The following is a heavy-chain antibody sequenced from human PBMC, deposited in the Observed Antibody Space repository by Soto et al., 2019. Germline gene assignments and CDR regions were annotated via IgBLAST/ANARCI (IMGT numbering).Heavy chain of an antibody. V-gene: IGHV4-31*03. CDR3: ARSIDP. CDR1: GGSLSSGVYY. J-gene: IGHJ5*02. Sequence: QVQLQESGPRLVKPSQTLSLPCTVSGGSLSSGVYYWSWTRQHPGKGLEWLGYIYYSGSTYYNPSLESRVTISVDASKHRFSLKLSAVTAADAAVYYCARSIDPWGQGTLVTVSS. CDR2: IYYSGST.